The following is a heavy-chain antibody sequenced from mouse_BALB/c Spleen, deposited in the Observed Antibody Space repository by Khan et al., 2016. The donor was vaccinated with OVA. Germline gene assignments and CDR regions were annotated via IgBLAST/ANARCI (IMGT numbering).Heavy chain of an antibody. J-gene: IGHJ2*01. Sequence: EVQLVESGPGLVKPSQSLSLTCTVTGYSITSGYGWNWIRQFPGNKLEWMGYISYSGSTNYNPSLKSRISITRDTSKNQFFLQLNSMTTEDTATYYCARTARLKYWGQGTTLTVSS. CDR3: ARTARLKY. D-gene: IGHD1-2*01. CDR2: ISYSGST. CDR1: GYSITSGYG. V-gene: IGHV3-2*02.